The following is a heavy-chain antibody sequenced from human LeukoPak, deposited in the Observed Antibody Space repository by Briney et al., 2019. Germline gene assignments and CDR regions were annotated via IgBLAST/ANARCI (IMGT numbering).Heavy chain of an antibody. CDR3: AKERDYGPADY. CDR2: VSGSGDNT. CDR1: GFTFNNYA. D-gene: IGHD4/OR15-4a*01. Sequence: PGGSLRLSCAASGFTFNNYAMTWVRQAPGKGLEWVSVVSGSGDNTNYADSVKGRFTVSRDNSKNTLFLQMNSLRAEDTAIYYCAKERDYGPADYWGQGTLVTVSS. J-gene: IGHJ4*02. V-gene: IGHV3-23*01.